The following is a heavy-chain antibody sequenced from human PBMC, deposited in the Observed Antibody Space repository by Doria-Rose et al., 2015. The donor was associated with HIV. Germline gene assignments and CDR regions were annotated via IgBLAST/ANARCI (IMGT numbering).Heavy chain of an antibody. CDR1: GVSLSSPGMG. J-gene: IGHJ4*02. CDR2: IFSDDER. V-gene: IGHV2-26*01. Sequence: SGPALVKPTGTLTLTCTVSGVSLSSPGMGVSWIRQPPGKALEWLANIFSDDERTYKTSLKNRLTISRGTSKSQVVLTMTDMDPVDTATYYCARIKSSRWYHKYYFDFWGQGTLVIVSA. CDR3: ARIKSSRWYHKYYFDF. D-gene: IGHD6-13*01.